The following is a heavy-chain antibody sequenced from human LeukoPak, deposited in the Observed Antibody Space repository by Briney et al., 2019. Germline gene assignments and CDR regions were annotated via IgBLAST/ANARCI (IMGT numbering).Heavy chain of an antibody. CDR2: ISSSSSHI. Sequence: GGSLRLSCVASGFTFSSYSMNWVRQAPGKGLEWVSSISSSSSHIYYADSVKGRFTISRDNAKTSLYLQMSSLRAEDSAVYYCARGLPAAPANDYWGQGTLVTVSS. CDR3: ARGLPAAPANDY. CDR1: GFTFSSYS. D-gene: IGHD2-2*01. V-gene: IGHV3-21*01. J-gene: IGHJ4*02.